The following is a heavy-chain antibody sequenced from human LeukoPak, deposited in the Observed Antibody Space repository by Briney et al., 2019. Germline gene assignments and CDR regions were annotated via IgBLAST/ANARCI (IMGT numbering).Heavy chain of an antibody. CDR1: GFTFSNYA. J-gene: IGHJ4*02. CDR2: ISASGGST. D-gene: IGHD5-24*01. Sequence: GGSLRLSCAASGFTFSNYAMTWVRRAPGKGLEWVSGISASGGSTYYADSVKGRFTISRDSSKNTLYLQMNSLRAEDTAVYYCTKRRDGYIQDYWGQGTLVTVSS. CDR3: TKRRDGYIQDY. V-gene: IGHV3-23*01.